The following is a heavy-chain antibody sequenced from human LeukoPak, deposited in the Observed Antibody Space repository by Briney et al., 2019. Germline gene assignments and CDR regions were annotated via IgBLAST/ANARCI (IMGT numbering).Heavy chain of an antibody. CDR1: GGSISSYY. CDR3: ARDLQGSSSAWFDP. Sequence: SETLSLTCTVSGGSISSYYWSWIRQPPGKGLEWIGYIYYSGSTNYNPSLKSRVTISVDMSKNQFSLKLSSVTAADTAVYYCARDLQGSSSAWFDPWGQGTLVTVSS. D-gene: IGHD2-15*01. V-gene: IGHV4-59*12. CDR2: IYYSGST. J-gene: IGHJ5*02.